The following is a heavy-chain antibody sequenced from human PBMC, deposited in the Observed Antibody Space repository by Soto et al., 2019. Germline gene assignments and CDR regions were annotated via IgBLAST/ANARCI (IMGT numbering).Heavy chain of an antibody. D-gene: IGHD3-22*01. CDR3: ARDRLRYDSSGYNYYYGMDV. CDR2: IIPILGIA. CDR1: GGTFSSYT. V-gene: IGHV1-69*04. Sequence: VASVKVSCKASGGTFSSYTISWVRQAPGQGLEWMGRIIPILGIANYAQKFQGRVTITADKSTSTAYMELSSLRSEDTAVYYCARDRLRYDSSGYNYYYGMDVWG. J-gene: IGHJ6*02.